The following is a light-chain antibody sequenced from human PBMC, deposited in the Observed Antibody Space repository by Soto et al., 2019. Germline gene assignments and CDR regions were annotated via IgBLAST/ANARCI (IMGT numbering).Light chain of an antibody. J-gene: IGLJ1*01. V-gene: IGLV1-51*01. CDR2: DNN. CDR3: GSWDNNLRAYV. Sequence: QSVLTQPPSVSAAPGQKATISCSGSTSNIENNYVSWYQQLPGTAPKLLIYDNNKRPSGITDRFSASKSGTSATLGIAGLQTGDEGDYYCGSWDNNLRAYVFGTGTKVTVL. CDR1: TSNIENNY.